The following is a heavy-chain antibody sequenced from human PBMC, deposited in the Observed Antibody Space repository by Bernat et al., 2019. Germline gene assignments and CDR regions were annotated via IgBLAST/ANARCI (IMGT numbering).Heavy chain of an antibody. Sequence: QVQLVESGGGVVQPGRSLRLSCAASGFTFSSYAMHWVRQAPGKGLEWVAVISYDGSNKYYADSVKGRFTISRDNSKNTLYLQMNRLRAGDTDVYYCARGEYYAFWTHATDYWGQGTLVTVSS. D-gene: IGHD3-3*01. J-gene: IGHJ4*02. CDR2: ISYDGSNK. CDR1: GFTFSSYA. V-gene: IGHV3-30-3*01. CDR3: ARGEYYAFWTHATDY.